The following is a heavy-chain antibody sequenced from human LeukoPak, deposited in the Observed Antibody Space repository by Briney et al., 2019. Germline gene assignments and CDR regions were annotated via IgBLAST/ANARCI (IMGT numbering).Heavy chain of an antibody. D-gene: IGHD3-10*01. CDR3: ARTYYYGSGRYFDY. V-gene: IGHV4-59*01. CDR2: IYHSGST. Sequence: SETLSLTCTVSGGSISSYYWSWIRQPPGKGLDWIGYIYHSGSTNYNPSLKSRFTISLDTSKNQFSLKLSSVTAADTAVYYCARTYYYGSGRYFDYWGQGTLVTVSS. J-gene: IGHJ4*02. CDR1: GGSISSYY.